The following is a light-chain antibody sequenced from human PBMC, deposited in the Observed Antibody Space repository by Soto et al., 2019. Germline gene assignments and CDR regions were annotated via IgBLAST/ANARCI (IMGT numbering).Light chain of an antibody. Sequence: QSALTQPASVSGSPGQSITISCTGTSSDVGSYNLVSWYQQHPGKAPKLTIYEVSKRPSGVSNRFSGSKSGNTASLTISGLQAEDEADYYCCSYAGSSTVFGTGTKVTVL. J-gene: IGLJ1*01. CDR1: SSDVGSYNL. CDR2: EVS. CDR3: CSYAGSSTV. V-gene: IGLV2-23*02.